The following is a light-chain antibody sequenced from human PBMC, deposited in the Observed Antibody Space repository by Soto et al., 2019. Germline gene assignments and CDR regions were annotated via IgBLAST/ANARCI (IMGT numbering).Light chain of an antibody. CDR1: QSVSSSY. J-gene: IGKJ1*01. Sequence: EIVSTQSPGTLSLSPGERATLSCRASQSVSSSYLAWYQQKPGQAPRLLIYAASTRATGIPARFSGSGSGTEFTLTISSLQSEDFAVYYCQQYNNWPVFGQGTKV. V-gene: IGKV3-15*01. CDR2: AAS. CDR3: QQYNNWPV.